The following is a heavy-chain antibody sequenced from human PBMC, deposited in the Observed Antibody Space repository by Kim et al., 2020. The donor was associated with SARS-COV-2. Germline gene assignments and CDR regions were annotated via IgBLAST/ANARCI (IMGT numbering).Heavy chain of an antibody. D-gene: IGHD3-22*01. CDR1: GFTFDDYG. CDR3: ARGVDNSGYYCHFDS. J-gene: IGHJ4*02. CDR2: INWNGGST. V-gene: IGHV3-20*01. Sequence: GGSLRLSCAASGFTFDDYGMSWVRQAPGKGLEWVSGINWNGGSTGYADSVKGRFTISRDNAKNSLYLQMNSLRAEDTALYHCARGVDNSGYYCHFDSWGPGALVTVSS.